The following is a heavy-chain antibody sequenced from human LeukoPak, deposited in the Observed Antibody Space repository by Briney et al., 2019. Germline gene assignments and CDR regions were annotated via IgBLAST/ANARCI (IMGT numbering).Heavy chain of an antibody. D-gene: IGHD1-26*01. V-gene: IGHV3-21*01. J-gene: IGHJ4*02. CDR3: ATEWALAQN. Sequence: GGSLRHSCAASGFTFSTSTMSCVRQAPGEGLEWGSSLRGSSSYIHYADSVTGRYTISQDKAKKPPYLQMGNLSAHDTAIHFIATEWALAQNWGQGTLVTVSS. CDR2: LRGSSSYI. CDR1: GFTFSTST.